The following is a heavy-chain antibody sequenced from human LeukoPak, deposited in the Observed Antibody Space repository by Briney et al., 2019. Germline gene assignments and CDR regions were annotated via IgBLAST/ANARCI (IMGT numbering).Heavy chain of an antibody. V-gene: IGHV4-59*08. J-gene: IGHJ3*02. CDR1: GGSISSYY. D-gene: IGHD5-12*01. CDR2: IYYSGST. Sequence: PSETLSLTCTVPGGSISSYYWSWIRQPPGKGLEWIGYIYYSGSTNYNPSLKSRVTISVDTSKNQFSLKLSSVTAADTAVYYCARRRIVATMDAFDIWGQGTMVTVSS. CDR3: ARRRIVATMDAFDI.